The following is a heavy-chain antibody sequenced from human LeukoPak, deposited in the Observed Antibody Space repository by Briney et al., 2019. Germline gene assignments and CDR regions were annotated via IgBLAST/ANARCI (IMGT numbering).Heavy chain of an antibody. V-gene: IGHV3-30*04. CDR1: GFTFSSSV. Sequence: GRSLRLSCAASGFTFSSSVMHWVRQAPGQGLEWVAVISYDGSNKYFADSVKGRFTISRDNSRNTLYLQMNSLRPEDTAVYYCATDLVEIIPGYWGQGTLVAVSS. J-gene: IGHJ4*02. CDR2: ISYDGSNK. D-gene: IGHD2-2*01. CDR3: ATDLVEIIPGY.